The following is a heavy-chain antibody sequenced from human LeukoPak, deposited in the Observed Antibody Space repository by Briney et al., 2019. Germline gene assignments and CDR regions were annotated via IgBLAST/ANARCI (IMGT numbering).Heavy chain of an antibody. Sequence: KPGESLRLSCTTSGFNFNNAWMNWVRQAPGKGLEWVGRIKSRTDGGTTVYSAPVKGRFTISRDSSKNTLFLHMNTLRAEDTAIYYCAKDRTVGASYWYFDLWGRGTLVTVSS. CDR1: GFNFNNAW. CDR3: AKDRTVGASYWYFDL. V-gene: IGHV3-15*07. D-gene: IGHD1-26*01. J-gene: IGHJ2*01. CDR2: IKSRTDGGTT.